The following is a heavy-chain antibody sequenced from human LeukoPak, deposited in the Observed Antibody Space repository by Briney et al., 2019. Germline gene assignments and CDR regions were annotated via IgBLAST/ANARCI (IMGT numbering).Heavy chain of an antibody. CDR1: GFTFRSFE. J-gene: IGHJ4*02. V-gene: IGHV3-48*03. CDR2: ISGTGAAM. CDR3: AREGDLYDRSTSSQFDY. D-gene: IGHD3-22*01. Sequence: PGGSLRLSCAASGFTFRSFEMNWVRQAPGKGLEWVSYISGTGAAMYYADSVKGRFTISRDNAKSSLYLQMNSLRAEDTAVYYCAREGDLYDRSTSSQFDYWGQGTLVTVSS.